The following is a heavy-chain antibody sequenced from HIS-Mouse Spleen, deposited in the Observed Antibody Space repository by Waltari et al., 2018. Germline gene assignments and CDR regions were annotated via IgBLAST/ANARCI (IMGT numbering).Heavy chain of an antibody. CDR3: ARDKWFGELLYPDY. CDR1: VYTFTSYD. V-gene: IGHV1-8*01. CDR2: MNPNSGNT. Sequence: QVQLVQSGAEVKKPGASVKVSCKASVYTFTSYDINRGRHATGQGLEWMGWMNPNSGNTGYAQKFQGRVTMTRNTSISTAYMELSSLRSEDTAVYYCARDKWFGELLYPDYWGQGTLVTVSS. J-gene: IGHJ4*02. D-gene: IGHD3-10*01.